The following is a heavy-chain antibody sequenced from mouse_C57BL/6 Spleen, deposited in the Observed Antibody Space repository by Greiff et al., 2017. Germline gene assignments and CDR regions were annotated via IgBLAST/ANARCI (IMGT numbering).Heavy chain of an antibody. CDR2: ISDGGSYT. D-gene: IGHD2-4*01. CDR1: GFTFSSYA. V-gene: IGHV5-4*03. CDR3: ARGDYGRDFDY. Sequence: EVMLVESGGGLVKPGGSLKLSCAASGFTFSSYAMSWVRQTPEKRLEWVATISDGGSYTYYPDNVKGRFTISRDNAKNHLYLHMSHLKSEDTAMYYCARGDYGRDFDYWGQGTTLTVSS. J-gene: IGHJ2*01.